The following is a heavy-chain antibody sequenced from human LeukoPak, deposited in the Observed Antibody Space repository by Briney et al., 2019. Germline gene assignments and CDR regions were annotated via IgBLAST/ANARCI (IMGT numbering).Heavy chain of an antibody. D-gene: IGHD5-24*01. CDR2: ISGSAGST. CDR3: AKGVGDGYNYYFDY. V-gene: IGHV3-23*01. J-gene: IGHJ4*02. Sequence: GGTLRLSCAASGFTFSNYGMNWVRQAPGKWLEWVSSISGSAGSTYYADSVKGRFTISRDNSKNTLFLQMNSLRADDTAVYYCAKGVGDGYNYYFDYWGQGTLVTVSS. CDR1: GFTFSNYG.